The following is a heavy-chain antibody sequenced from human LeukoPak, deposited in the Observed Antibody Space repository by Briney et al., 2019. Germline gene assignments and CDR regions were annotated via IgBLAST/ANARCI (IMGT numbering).Heavy chain of an antibody. Sequence: SETLSLTCTVSGGSISSGSYYWSWIRQPAGKGLEWIGRFYTSGSTDYNPSLRSRVTISVDTSKNQFSLRLSSVTAADTAVYYCAREGEYSNRLDPWGQGTLVTVSS. V-gene: IGHV4-61*02. CDR2: FYTSGST. D-gene: IGHD4-11*01. CDR1: GGSISSGSYY. J-gene: IGHJ5*02. CDR3: AREGEYSNRLDP.